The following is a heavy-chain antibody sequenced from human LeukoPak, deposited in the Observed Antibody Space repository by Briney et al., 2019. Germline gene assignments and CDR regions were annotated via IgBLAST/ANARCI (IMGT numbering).Heavy chain of an antibody. CDR1: GFTFSSYV. V-gene: IGHV3-64*01. J-gene: IGHJ6*02. CDR2: ISGNGGST. CDR3: ARDTPKGLDV. Sequence: GGSLRLSCAASGFTFSSYVIHWVRQAPGKGLEYASTISGNGGSTYYANSVKGRFTISRDNSQNTLYLQMGSLRAEDMAVYYCARDTPKGLDVWGQGTTVTVSS.